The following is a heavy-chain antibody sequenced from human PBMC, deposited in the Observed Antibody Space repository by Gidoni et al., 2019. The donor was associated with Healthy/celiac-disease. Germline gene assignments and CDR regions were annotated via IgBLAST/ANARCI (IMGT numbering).Heavy chain of an antibody. CDR1: GGSISSYY. D-gene: IGHD6-19*01. Sequence: QVQLQEPGPGLVQPSETLSLTCTASGGSISSYYWSWIRQPPGKGLEWIGYIYYSGSTNYNPSLKSRVTISVDTSKNQFSLKLSSVTAADTAVYYCARGEAGIAVALGLDYWGQGTLVTVSS. CDR3: ARGEAGIAVALGLDY. V-gene: IGHV4-59*01. CDR2: IYYSGST. J-gene: IGHJ4*02.